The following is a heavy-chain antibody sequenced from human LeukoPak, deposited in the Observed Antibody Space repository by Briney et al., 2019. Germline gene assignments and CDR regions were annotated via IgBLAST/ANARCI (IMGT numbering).Heavy chain of an antibody. V-gene: IGHV3-30-3*01. Sequence: GGSLRLSCAASGFTFSSYAMHWVRQAPGKGLEWVAVISYDGSNKYYADSVKGRFTISRDNAKNSLYLQMNSLRAEDTAVYYCARYSAGYDFWSGPPPPQNDYWGQGTLVTVSS. CDR1: GFTFSSYA. J-gene: IGHJ4*02. CDR3: ARYSAGYDFWSGPPPPQNDY. D-gene: IGHD3-3*01. CDR2: ISYDGSNK.